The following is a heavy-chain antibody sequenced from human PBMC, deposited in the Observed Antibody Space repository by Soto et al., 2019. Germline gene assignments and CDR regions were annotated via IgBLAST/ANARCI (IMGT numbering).Heavy chain of an antibody. D-gene: IGHD3-22*01. CDR2: ISYDGSNK. V-gene: IGHV3-30*18. J-gene: IGHJ6*02. CDR3: AKSYYYDSSGSIMDV. Sequence: LRLSFAASGFTFTTYGMNWVRQAPGKGLEWVAVISYDGSNKYYADSVKGRFTISRDNSKNTLYLQMNGLRAEDTAVYYCAKSYYYDSSGSIMDVWGQGTTVTVSS. CDR1: GFTFTTYG.